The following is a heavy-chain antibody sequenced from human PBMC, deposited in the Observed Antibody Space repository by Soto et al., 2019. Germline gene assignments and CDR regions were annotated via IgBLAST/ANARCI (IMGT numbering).Heavy chain of an antibody. V-gene: IGHV3-33*01. CDR2: IWYDGSNK. J-gene: IGHJ3*02. CDR1: GFTFSSYG. CDR3: ARVATSGSDAFDI. D-gene: IGHD5-12*01. Sequence: GESLKISCAASGFTFSSYGMHWVRQAPGKGLEWVAVIWYDGSNKYYADSVKGRFTISRDNSKNTLYLQMNSLRAEDTAVYYCARVATSGSDAFDIWGQGTMVTV.